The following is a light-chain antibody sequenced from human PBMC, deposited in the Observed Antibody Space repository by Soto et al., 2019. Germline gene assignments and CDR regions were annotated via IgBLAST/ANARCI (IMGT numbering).Light chain of an antibody. CDR2: KVS. CDR3: MQGAPWPYT. V-gene: IGKV2-30*01. Sequence: DVVMTQSPLSLPVTLGQPASISCRSSLSPLYSDGNTYLNWFQLRPGQSPRRLIYKVSNRDSGVPARFSGSGLAPDYTRTISRVEAEDVAVSVCMQGAPWPYTFGQGTKLEI. CDR1: LSPLYSDGNTY. J-gene: IGKJ2*01.